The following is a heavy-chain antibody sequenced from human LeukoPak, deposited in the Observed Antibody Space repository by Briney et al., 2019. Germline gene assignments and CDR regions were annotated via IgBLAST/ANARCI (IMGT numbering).Heavy chain of an antibody. J-gene: IGHJ4*02. CDR3: ARDAHDYGDYPALGY. V-gene: IGHV3-53*01. D-gene: IGHD4-17*01. CDR2: IYSGGST. CDR1: GLTVSSNY. Sequence: GGSLRLSCAASGLTVSSNYMSWVRQAPGKGLEWVSVIYSGGSTYYADSVKGRFTISRDNSKNTLYLQMNSLRAEDTAVYYCARDAHDYGDYPALGYWGQGTLVTVSS.